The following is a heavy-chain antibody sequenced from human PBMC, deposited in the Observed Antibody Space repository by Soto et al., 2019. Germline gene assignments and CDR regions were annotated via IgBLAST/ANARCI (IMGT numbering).Heavy chain of an antibody. V-gene: IGHV1-69*12. CDR3: ARELRYCSGGSCYFLPGIDY. Sequence: QVQLVQSGAEVKKPGSSVKVSCKASGGTFSSYAISWVRQAPGQGLEWMGGITPIFGTANYAQKFQGRVTFTADESTSAASMELSSLTSEDTAAYYCARELRYCSGGSCYFLPGIDYWGQGTLVTVSS. CDR2: ITPIFGTA. D-gene: IGHD2-15*01. J-gene: IGHJ4*02. CDR1: GGTFSSYA.